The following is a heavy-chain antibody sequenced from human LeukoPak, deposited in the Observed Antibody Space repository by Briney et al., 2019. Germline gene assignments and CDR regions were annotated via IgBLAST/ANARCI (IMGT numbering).Heavy chain of an antibody. D-gene: IGHD1-26*01. CDR2: INPNSGGT. CDR1: GYTFTGYY. J-gene: IGHJ6*03. Sequence: ASVKVSCMASGYTFTGYYMHWVRQAPGQGLEWMGWINPNSGGTNYAQKFQGRVTMTRDTSISTAYMELSRLRSDDTAVYYCARGRSGSYYSHYYYYMDVWGKGTTVTVSS. V-gene: IGHV1-2*02. CDR3: ARGRSGSYYSHYYYYMDV.